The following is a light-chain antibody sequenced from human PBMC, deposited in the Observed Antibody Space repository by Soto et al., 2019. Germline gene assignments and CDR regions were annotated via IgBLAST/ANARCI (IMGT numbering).Light chain of an antibody. CDR2: AGS. Sequence: EIVLTQSPGTLSLSPGERATLSCRASQTISSSYLTWYQHKPGQAPRLLIYAGSSRATGIPDRFSGSGSGTDFTLNISRLEPEDFAVYYCQQYGSSFRYTFGQGTKLEIK. CDR3: QQYGSSFRYT. J-gene: IGKJ2*01. CDR1: QTISSSY. V-gene: IGKV3-20*01.